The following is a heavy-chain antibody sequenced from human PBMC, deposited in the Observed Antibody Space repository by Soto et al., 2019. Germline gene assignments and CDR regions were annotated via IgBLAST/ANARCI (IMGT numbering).Heavy chain of an antibody. CDR1: GGTFSSYS. CDR2: IIPLFGAA. V-gene: IGHV1-69*15. CDR3: ARGHTYAYWFDP. J-gene: IGHJ5*02. D-gene: IGHD3-16*01. Sequence: QVQLVQSGAEVKKPGSSVKVSCKASGGTFSSYSINWVRQAPGHGLEWMGRIIPLFGAANYAQKFQGRVTFTADEATTTAYLELSSLRSDDTAVYYCARGHTYAYWFDPWGQGTLVTVSS.